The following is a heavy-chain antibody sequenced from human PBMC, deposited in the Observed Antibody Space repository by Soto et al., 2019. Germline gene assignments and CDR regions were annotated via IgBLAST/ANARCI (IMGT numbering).Heavy chain of an antibody. CDR2: ISHDGSNA. CDR3: AKQGIEVAGTDYFDY. CDR1: GFIFRSYG. D-gene: IGHD6-19*01. J-gene: IGHJ4*02. V-gene: IGHV3-30*18. Sequence: QVQLVESGGGVVQPGKSLRLSCAAAGFIFRSYGVHWVRQAPGKGLEWVAVISHDGSNAYYADAVNGRFTISRDNAKNTVYLQMNSRRAGDTAVYYCAKQGIEVAGTDYFDYWGQGALVTVAS.